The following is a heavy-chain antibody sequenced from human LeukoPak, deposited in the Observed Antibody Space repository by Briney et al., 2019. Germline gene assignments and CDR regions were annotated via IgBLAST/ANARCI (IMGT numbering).Heavy chain of an antibody. CDR3: ANEPQYYYDSSGYYSDY. CDR1: GFTFSSSA. V-gene: IGHV3-23*01. CDR2: ISGTGANT. D-gene: IGHD3-22*01. Sequence: GGSLRLSCVASGFTFSSSAMSWVRQAPGKGLEWVSAISGTGANTYYADSVKGRFTISRDNSKNTLYLQMNSLRAEDTAVYYCANEPQYYYDSSGYYSDYWGQGTLVTVSS. J-gene: IGHJ4*02.